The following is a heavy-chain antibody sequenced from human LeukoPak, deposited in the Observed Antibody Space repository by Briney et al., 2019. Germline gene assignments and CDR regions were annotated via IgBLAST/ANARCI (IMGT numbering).Heavy chain of an antibody. CDR3: AREGIAAPAEDAFAI. J-gene: IGHJ3*02. V-gene: IGHV1-2*02. CDR1: GYTFTGYY. CDR2: INPNSGGT. Sequence: ASVKVSCKASGYTFTGYYMHWVRQAPGQGLEWMGSINPNSGGTKYAQKFQGRVTMTRDTSISTADMELSRLTSDDTAVYYCAREGIAAPAEDAFAIWGQGTMVTVSS. D-gene: IGHD6-13*01.